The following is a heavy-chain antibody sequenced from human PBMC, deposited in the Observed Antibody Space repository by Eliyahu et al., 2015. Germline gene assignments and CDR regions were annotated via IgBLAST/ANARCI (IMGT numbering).Heavy chain of an antibody. D-gene: IGHD6-19*01. CDR1: GXSFTSYW. V-gene: IGHV5-10-1*03. Sequence: EVQLVQSGAEVKKPGESLXXSCKGSGXSFTSYWISWVRQMPRKGLEWMGRIDPSDSYTNYSPSFQGHVTISADKSISTAYLQWSSLKASDTAMYYCASWEESSHSGWGFDYWGQGTLVTVSS. J-gene: IGHJ4*02. CDR3: ASWEESSHSGWGFDY. CDR2: IDPSDSYT.